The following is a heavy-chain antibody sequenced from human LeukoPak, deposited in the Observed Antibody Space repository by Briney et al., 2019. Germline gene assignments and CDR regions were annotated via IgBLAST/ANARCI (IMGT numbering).Heavy chain of an antibody. CDR3: AREWDRSGQVDY. CDR1: GFTFSSYS. V-gene: IGHV3-21*01. Sequence: PGGTLRLSCAASGFTFSSYSMNWVRQAPGKGLEWVSSISSSSSYIYYADSVKGRFTISRDNAKNSLYLQMNSLRAEDTAVYYCAREWDRSGQVDYWGQGTLVTVSS. J-gene: IGHJ4*02. CDR2: ISSSSSYI. D-gene: IGHD1-26*01.